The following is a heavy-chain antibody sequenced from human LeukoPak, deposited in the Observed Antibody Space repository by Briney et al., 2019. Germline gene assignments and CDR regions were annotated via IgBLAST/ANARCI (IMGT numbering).Heavy chain of an antibody. V-gene: IGHV3-53*01. CDR2: IYSGGST. CDR3: ASSNLGPNWFDP. CDR1: GFTVSSNY. Sequence: PGGSLRLSCAASGFTVSSNYMSWVRQAPGKGLEWVSVIYSGGSTYYADSVKGRFTISRDNSKNTLYLQMNSLRAEDTAVYYCASSNLGPNWFDPWGQGTLVTVSS. D-gene: IGHD7-27*01. J-gene: IGHJ5*02.